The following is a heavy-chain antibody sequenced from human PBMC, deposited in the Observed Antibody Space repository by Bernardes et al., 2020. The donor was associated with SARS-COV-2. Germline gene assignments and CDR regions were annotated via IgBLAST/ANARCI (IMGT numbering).Heavy chain of an antibody. D-gene: IGHD6-13*01. J-gene: IGHJ4*02. CDR1: GYTFTGYF. V-gene: IGHV1-2*02. Sequence: ASMKVSCKASGYTFTGYFIHLVRQAPGQSLEWMGWINPNTGGTNYVQKFQGRVTMTRDTSITTAYMELSRLGSDDTAIYFCARTRTTISTAGIPVDYWGQGTLVTVSS. CDR2: INPNTGGT. CDR3: ARTRTTISTAGIPVDY.